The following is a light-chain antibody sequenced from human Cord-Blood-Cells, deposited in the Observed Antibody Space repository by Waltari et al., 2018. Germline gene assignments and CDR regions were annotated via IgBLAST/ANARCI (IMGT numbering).Light chain of an antibody. CDR1: ALPKQY. CDR3: QSADSSGTSWV. J-gene: IGLJ3*02. V-gene: IGLV3-25*03. CDR2: KDS. Sequence: SYELTQPPSVSVSPGQTARITCSGDALPKQYAYWYQQKPGQAPVLGIYKDSERPSGIPERFAGSSSGKTVTLTISGVQAEDEADYYCQSADSSGTSWVFGGGTKLTVL.